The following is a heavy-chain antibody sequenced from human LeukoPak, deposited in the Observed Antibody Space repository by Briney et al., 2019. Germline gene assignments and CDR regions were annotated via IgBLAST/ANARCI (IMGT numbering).Heavy chain of an antibody. CDR1: GGSFSGYH. CDR3: ARDRVVRGVITFDY. J-gene: IGHJ4*02. Sequence: SETLSLTCAVYGGSFSGYHWSWVRQPPEKGLEWIGEINHSGSTNYNPSLKSRVTISVDTSKNQFSLKLSSVTAADTAVYYCARDRVVRGVITFDYWGQGTLVTVSS. V-gene: IGHV4-34*01. D-gene: IGHD3-10*01. CDR2: INHSGST.